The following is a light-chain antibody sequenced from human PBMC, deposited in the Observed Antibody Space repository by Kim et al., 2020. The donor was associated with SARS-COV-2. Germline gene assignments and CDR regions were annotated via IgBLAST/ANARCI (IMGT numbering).Light chain of an antibody. J-gene: IGLJ3*02. V-gene: IGLV2-14*03. CDR2: DVT. CDR1: SSDVGGYDY. Sequence: GQSITIACTGTSSDVGGYDYVSWYQQHPGKAPILIIYDVTKRPSGVSNRFSGSKSGNTASLTISGLQAEDEADYYCSSFTSSSTLVFGGGTKLTV. CDR3: SSFTSSSTLV.